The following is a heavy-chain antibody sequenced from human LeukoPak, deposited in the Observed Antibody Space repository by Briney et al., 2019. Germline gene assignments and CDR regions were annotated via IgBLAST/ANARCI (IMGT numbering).Heavy chain of an antibody. CDR2: IYGSGST. D-gene: IGHD6-13*01. V-gene: IGHV4-59*10. Sequence: GSLRLSCAASGFTFSNAWMSWVRQAPGKGLEWVGRIYGSGSTDYNPSLKSRVTMSIDTSKNQFSLNLISVTAADTAVYYCARGGGSNWYGSAFDIWGQGTMVTVSS. J-gene: IGHJ3*02. CDR3: ARGGGSNWYGSAFDI. CDR1: GFTFSNAW.